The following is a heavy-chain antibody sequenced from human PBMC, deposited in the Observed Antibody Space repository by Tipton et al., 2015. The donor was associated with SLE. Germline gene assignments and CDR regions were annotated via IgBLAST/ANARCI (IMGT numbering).Heavy chain of an antibody. CDR3: AKGGGYEFSWFDP. CDR2: ISSSSSSI. CDR1: GFTFRTYT. Sequence: SLRLSCAASGFTFRTYTMNWVRQAPGKGLEWVSYISSSSSSIYYADSVKGRFTISRDNAKNSLFLQMNSLRVEDTAVYYCAKGGGYEFSWFDPWGPGTLVTVSS. D-gene: IGHD5-12*01. J-gene: IGHJ5*02. V-gene: IGHV3-48*01.